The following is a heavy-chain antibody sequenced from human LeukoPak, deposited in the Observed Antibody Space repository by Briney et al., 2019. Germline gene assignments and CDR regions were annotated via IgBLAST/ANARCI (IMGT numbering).Heavy chain of an antibody. CDR2: ISSGSTYI. CDR1: GFTFSTYT. CDR3: ARICSSRYEGLGVDY. D-gene: IGHD6-13*01. V-gene: IGHV3-21*01. Sequence: GGSLRLSCAASGFTFSTYTMNWVRQAPGKGLEWVSSISSGSTYIYYADSVKGRFTISRDNAKNSLYLQMNSLRAEDTAVYYCARICSSRYEGLGVDYWGQGTLVTVSS. J-gene: IGHJ4*02.